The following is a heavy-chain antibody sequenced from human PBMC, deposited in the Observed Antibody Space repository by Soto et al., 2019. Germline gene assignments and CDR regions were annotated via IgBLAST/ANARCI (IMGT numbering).Heavy chain of an antibody. CDR3: ARSRSEGFYYYGMDV. V-gene: IGHV1-69*13. Sequence: ASVKVSCKASGGTFSSYAIGWVRQAPGQGLEWMGGIIPIFGTANYAQKFQGRVTITADESTSTAYMELSSLRSEDTAVYYCARSRSEGFYYYGMDVWGQGTTVTV. CDR2: IIPIFGTA. D-gene: IGHD2-15*01. J-gene: IGHJ6*02. CDR1: GGTFSSYA.